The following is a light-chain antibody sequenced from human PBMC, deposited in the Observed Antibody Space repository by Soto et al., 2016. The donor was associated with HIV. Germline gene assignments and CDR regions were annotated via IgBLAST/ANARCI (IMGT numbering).Light chain of an antibody. J-gene: IGKJ2*01. CDR1: QNINSW. CDR2: KAS. V-gene: IGKV1-5*03. Sequence: DIQMTQSPSTLSASVGDRVTITCRASQNINSWLAWYQQKPGKAPKVLIFKASTLDSGVPSRFSGSGSGTEFTLTISSLQPDDFALYFCQQYHTYPFTFGQGTKLEI. CDR3: QQYHTYPFT.